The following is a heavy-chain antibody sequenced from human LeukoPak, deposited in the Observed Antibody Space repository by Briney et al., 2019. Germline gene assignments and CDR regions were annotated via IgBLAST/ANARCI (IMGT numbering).Heavy chain of an antibody. Sequence: SETLSLTCTVSGYSISSGYYWGWIRQPPGKGLEWIGSIYHSGSTYYNPSLKSRVTISVDTSKNQFSLKLSSVTAADTAVYYCARGRRGYCSGGSCYRGNWFDPWGQGTLVTVSS. D-gene: IGHD2-15*01. V-gene: IGHV4-38-2*02. J-gene: IGHJ5*02. CDR3: ARGRRGYCSGGSCYRGNWFDP. CDR1: GYSISSGYY. CDR2: IYHSGST.